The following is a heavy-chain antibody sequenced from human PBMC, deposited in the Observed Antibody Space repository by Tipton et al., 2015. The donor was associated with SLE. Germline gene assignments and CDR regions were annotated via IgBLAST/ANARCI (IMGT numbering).Heavy chain of an antibody. CDR2: VYQSGTT. J-gene: IGHJ6*03. V-gene: IGHV4-59*01. CDR1: GDSISSFH. CDR3: ARVPAVYYYYMDV. Sequence: TLSLTCTVSGDSISSFHWSWIRQPPGKRLEWLGDVYQSGTTNSNPSLKSRVTISVDTSKNQFSLKLSSVTAADTAVYYCARVPAVYYYYMDVWGKGTTVTVSS. D-gene: IGHD2-2*01.